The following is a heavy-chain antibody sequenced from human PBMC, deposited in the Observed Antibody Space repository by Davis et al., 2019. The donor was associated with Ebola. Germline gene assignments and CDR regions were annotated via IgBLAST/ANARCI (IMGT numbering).Heavy chain of an antibody. J-gene: IGHJ6*04. CDR3: AYGMDV. V-gene: IGHV1-18*01. CDR1: GYTFTTYT. Sequence: AASVKVSCKASGYTFTTYTISWVRQAPGQGLEWMGWISAFNGNTNYAQKLQGRVTMTTDTSTSTAYMEVGILRSDDTAVYYCAYGMDVWGKGTTVTVSS. CDR2: ISAFNGNT.